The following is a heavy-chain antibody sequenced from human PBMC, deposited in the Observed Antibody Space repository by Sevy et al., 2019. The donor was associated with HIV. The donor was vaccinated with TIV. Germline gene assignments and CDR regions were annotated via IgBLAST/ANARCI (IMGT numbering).Heavy chain of an antibody. Sequence: GGSLRLSCAASGFTFSTYAMTWVRQGPGKGLEWVSSISASGGSTFYADSVKGRFTISRDNSKNTLYLQMNSLRADDTGVYYCAKRNTNWGQGTLVTVSS. CDR2: ISASGGST. V-gene: IGHV3-23*01. CDR1: GFTFSTYA. CDR3: AKRNTN. J-gene: IGHJ4*02.